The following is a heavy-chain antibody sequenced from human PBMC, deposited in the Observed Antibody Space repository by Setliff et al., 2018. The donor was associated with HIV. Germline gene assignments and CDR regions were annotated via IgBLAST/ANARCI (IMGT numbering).Heavy chain of an antibody. V-gene: IGHV4-31*03. CDR2: IYYSGST. J-gene: IGHJ2*01. CDR1: GGSISSGGYY. Sequence: KPSETLSLTCTVSGGSISSGGYYWSWIRQHPGKGLEWIGYIYYSGSTYYNPSLKSRVTMSLDTSKNQFSLKLRSVTAADTAVYYCARGAYYDILTAYFSYFGLWGRGTLVTVSS. CDR3: ARGAYYDILTAYFSYFGL. D-gene: IGHD3-9*01.